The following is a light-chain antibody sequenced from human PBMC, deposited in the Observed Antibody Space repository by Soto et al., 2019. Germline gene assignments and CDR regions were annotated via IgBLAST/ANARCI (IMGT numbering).Light chain of an antibody. V-gene: IGLV1-47*01. J-gene: IGLJ3*02. CDR2: ANN. CDR1: NANIGGNY. Sequence: QSVLTQPPSASGTPGQRVTISCSGSNANIGGNYVYWYQQFPGTAPKLLIYANNYRPSGVPDRFSGAKSGTSASLAISGLRSEDDARYHCSAWDDVLNGWVFGGGTQLTVL. CDR3: SAWDDVLNGWV.